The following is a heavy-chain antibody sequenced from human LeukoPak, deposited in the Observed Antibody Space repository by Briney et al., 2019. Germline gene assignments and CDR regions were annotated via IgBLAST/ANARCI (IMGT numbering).Heavy chain of an antibody. Sequence: GGSLRLSCAASGFTFSNAWMSWVRQAPGKGLEWVGRIKSKTDGGTTDYAAPVKGRFTISRDDSKNTLYLQMNSLKTEDTAVYYCTTARGYSYGSSYFDYWGQGTLATVSS. D-gene: IGHD5-18*01. CDR1: GFTFSNAW. CDR2: IKSKTDGGTT. CDR3: TTARGYSYGSSYFDY. V-gene: IGHV3-15*01. J-gene: IGHJ4*02.